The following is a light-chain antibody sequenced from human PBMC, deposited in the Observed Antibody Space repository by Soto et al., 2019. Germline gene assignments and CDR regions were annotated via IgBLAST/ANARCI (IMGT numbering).Light chain of an antibody. CDR3: RSYTSSSTLVV. J-gene: IGLJ2*01. CDR2: DVS. Sequence: QSALTQPASVSGSPGQSITISCTGTSSDVGGYNYVSWYQQHPGKAPKLMIFDVSYRPSGVSNRFSGSKSGNTASLTVSGLQAEDEDDYYCRSYTSSSTLVVFGGGTKLTVL. CDR1: SSDVGGYNY. V-gene: IGLV2-14*01.